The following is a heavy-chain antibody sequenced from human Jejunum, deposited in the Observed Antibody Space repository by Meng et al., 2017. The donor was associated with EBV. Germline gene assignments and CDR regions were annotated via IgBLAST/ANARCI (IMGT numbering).Heavy chain of an antibody. CDR3: ARGPDHSKQGY. V-gene: IGHV4-34*01. D-gene: IGHD1-14*01. Sequence: QVPIHRVGEALLTPSMTLALTCGVYDGSLSGYYWSWFRQPPGKGLEWIGEISDNEGTKYNPSLKSRVTVSLDTSKNQFSLRLSSVTAADTALYYCARGPDHSKQGYWGQGTLVTVSS. CDR2: ISDNEGT. CDR1: DGSLSGYY. J-gene: IGHJ4*02.